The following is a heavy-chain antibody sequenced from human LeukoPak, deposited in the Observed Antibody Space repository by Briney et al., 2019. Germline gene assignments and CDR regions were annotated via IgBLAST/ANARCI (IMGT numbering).Heavy chain of an antibody. D-gene: IGHD3-22*01. J-gene: IGHJ4*02. CDR3: AKHYDSSGYYSDY. CDR1: GFTFSNYG. V-gene: IGHV3-30*02. Sequence: GSLRLSCAASGFTFSNYGMRWVRQAPGKGLEWVAFIRYDGSNKYYADSVKGRFTISRDNSKNTLYLQMNSLRAEDTAVYYCAKHYDSSGYYSDYWGQGTLVTVSS. CDR2: IRYDGSNK.